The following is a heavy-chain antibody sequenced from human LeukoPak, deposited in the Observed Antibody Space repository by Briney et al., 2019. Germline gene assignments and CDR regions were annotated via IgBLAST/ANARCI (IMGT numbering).Heavy chain of an antibody. Sequence: GGSLRLSCAASGFTFSSYSMNWVRQAPGKGLEWVSSISSSSSYIYYADSVKGRFTISRDNAKNSLYLQMNSLRAEDTAVYYCARGGPRFLNYMDVWGKGTTVTVSS. J-gene: IGHJ6*03. V-gene: IGHV3-21*01. CDR1: GFTFSSYS. CDR3: ARGGPRFLNYMDV. D-gene: IGHD3-3*01. CDR2: ISSSSSYI.